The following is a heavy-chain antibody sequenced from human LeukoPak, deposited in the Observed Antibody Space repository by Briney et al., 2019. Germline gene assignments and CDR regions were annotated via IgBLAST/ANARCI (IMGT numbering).Heavy chain of an antibody. J-gene: IGHJ4*02. CDR3: AKDLQTWPRFPDY. CDR2: ISNSGSAT. Sequence: GGSLRLSCAASEFTLSSYAMSWVRQAPGKGLEWVSTISNSGSATYYADSGKGRLTISRDNPKNTLYLQMNGLRVEDTAVYYCAKDLQTWPRFPDYWGQGTLVTVSS. CDR1: EFTLSSYA. D-gene: IGHD5-12*01. V-gene: IGHV3-23*01.